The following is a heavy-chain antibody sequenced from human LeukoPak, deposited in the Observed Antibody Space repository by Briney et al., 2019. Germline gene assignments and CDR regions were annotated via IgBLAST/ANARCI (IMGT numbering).Heavy chain of an antibody. CDR1: GFTFSTYG. CDR2: IWYDGSDK. Sequence: GGSLTLSCAASGFTFSTYGMHWVRQAPGKGLEWVAVIWYDGSDKYHADSVKGRFTISRDNSKNTLYLQMNSLRVEDTAVYYCARPVVLGAYLRGAYYFDSWGQGTLVTVSS. CDR3: ARPVVLGAYLRGAYYFDS. J-gene: IGHJ4*02. V-gene: IGHV3-33*01. D-gene: IGHD3-16*01.